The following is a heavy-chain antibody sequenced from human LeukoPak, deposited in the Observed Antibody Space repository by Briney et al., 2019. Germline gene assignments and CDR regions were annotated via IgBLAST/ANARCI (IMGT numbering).Heavy chain of an antibody. D-gene: IGHD2-2*02. CDR1: GFTSSSYS. CDR2: ISSSSSYI. CDR3: ARENHVPAAIRSYYFDY. J-gene: IGHJ4*02. V-gene: IGHV3-21*01. Sequence: PGGSLRLSCAASGFTSSSYSMNWVRQAPGKGLEWVSSISSSSSYIYYADSVKGRFTISRDNAKNSLYLQMNSLRAEDTAVYYCARENHVPAAIRSYYFDYWGQGTLVTVSS.